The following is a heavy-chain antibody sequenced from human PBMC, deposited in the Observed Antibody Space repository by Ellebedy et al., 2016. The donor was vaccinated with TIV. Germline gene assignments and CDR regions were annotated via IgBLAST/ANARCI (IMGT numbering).Heavy chain of an antibody. D-gene: IGHD2-2*01. V-gene: IGHV3-74*01. Sequence: PGGSLRLSCAASGFTFSNYWMHWVRQAPGKGLVWVSRLRFDGSITNYADSVRGRFTVSRDNAKNTVYLQMDSLRDEDTAVYYRARGIRDHYAVDVWGQGTTVTVSS. J-gene: IGHJ6*02. CDR1: GFTFSNYW. CDR3: ARGIRDHYAVDV. CDR2: LRFDGSIT.